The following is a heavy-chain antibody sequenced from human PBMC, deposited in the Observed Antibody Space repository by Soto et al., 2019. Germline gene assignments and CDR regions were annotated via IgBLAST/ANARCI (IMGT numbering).Heavy chain of an antibody. Sequence: ETLSLTCAVYGGSFSGYYWSWIRQPPGKGLEWIGEINHSGSTNYNPSLKSRVTISVDTSKNQFSLKLSSVTAADTAVYYCARGPTTVTDDYYYGMDVWGQGTTVTVSS. CDR3: ARGPTTVTDDYYYGMDV. CDR2: INHSGST. J-gene: IGHJ6*02. V-gene: IGHV4-34*01. CDR1: GGSFSGYY. D-gene: IGHD4-17*01.